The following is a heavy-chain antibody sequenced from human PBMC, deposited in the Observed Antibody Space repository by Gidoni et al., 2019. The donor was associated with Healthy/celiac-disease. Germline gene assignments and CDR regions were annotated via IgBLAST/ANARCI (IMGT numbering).Heavy chain of an antibody. CDR2: IKQDGSEK. D-gene: IGHD3-22*01. J-gene: IGHJ4*02. CDR1: GFTFSSYW. CDR3: AREEDYYDSRPYDY. Sequence: EVQLVESGGGLVQPGGSLRLSCAASGFTFSSYWMSWVRQAPGKGLEWVANIKQDGSEKYYVDSVKGRFTISRDNAKNSLYLQMNSLRAEDTAVYYCAREEDYYDSRPYDYWGQGTLVTVSS. V-gene: IGHV3-7*01.